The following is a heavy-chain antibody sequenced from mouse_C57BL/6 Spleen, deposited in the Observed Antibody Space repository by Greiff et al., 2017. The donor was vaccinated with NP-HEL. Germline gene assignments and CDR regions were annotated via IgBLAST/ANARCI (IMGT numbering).Heavy chain of an antibody. J-gene: IGHJ3*01. V-gene: IGHV5-9-1*02. CDR1: GFTFSSYA. Sequence: EVQGVESGEGLVKPGGSLKLSCAASGFTFSSYAMSWVRQTPEKRLEWVAYISSGGGYINYADTVKGRFTIPRDNARNTLYLQMSSLKSEDTAMYYCTRDQGGSSFSWFAYWGQGTLVTVSA. CDR3: TRDQGGSSFSWFAY. D-gene: IGHD1-1*01. CDR2: ISSGGGYI.